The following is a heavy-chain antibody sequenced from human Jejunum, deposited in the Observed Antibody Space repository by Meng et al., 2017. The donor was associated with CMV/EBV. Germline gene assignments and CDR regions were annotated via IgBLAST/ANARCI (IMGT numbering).Heavy chain of an antibody. CDR3: ARDSGSWHYYFDY. D-gene: IGHD6-25*01. CDR2: TSPNNGDT. J-gene: IGHJ4*02. Sequence: QVQLVQSGAEGKKPGASVKVSCKASGYTLTGYYLHWVRQAPGQGLEWMGRTSPNNGDTKYAQKFQGRVTMTRDTSINTAYMELTRLTSDDTAVYYCARDSGSWHYYFDYWGQGTLVTVSS. CDR1: GYTLTGYY. V-gene: IGHV1-2*06.